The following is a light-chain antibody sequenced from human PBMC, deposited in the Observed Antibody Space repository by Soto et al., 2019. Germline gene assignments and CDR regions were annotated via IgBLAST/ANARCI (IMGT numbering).Light chain of an antibody. Sequence: SVLTQPPSVSAAPGQKVTISCSGSSSNIGGNSVSWYQQLPGTAPKLLIYDDDKRPSGIPDRFSGSKSGTSATLGITGFQTGDEADYYCGSWDSRLSAYVFATGTKVTVL. CDR3: GSWDSRLSAYV. CDR1: SSNIGGNS. CDR2: DDD. V-gene: IGLV1-51*01. J-gene: IGLJ1*01.